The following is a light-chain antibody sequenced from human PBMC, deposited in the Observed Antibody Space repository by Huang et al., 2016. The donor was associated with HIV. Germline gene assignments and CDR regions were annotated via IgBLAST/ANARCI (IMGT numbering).Light chain of an antibody. CDR2: GAS. J-gene: IGKJ2*01. CDR1: ESILRN. Sequence: VMTQSPATLSVSPGERATLSCRASESILRNLDWYQQRPGQPPRLLIYGASVRLPGIPDRFRGSGSVTEFSLTISSLQSEDFAVYYCQQYNKWPPYTYGQGTKLEIK. CDR3: QQYNKWPPYT. V-gene: IGKV3-15*01.